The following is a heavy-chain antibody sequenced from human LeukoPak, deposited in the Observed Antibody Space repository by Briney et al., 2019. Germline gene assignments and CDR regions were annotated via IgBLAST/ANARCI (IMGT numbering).Heavy chain of an antibody. CDR2: ISYDGSNK. CDR1: GFTFSSYG. D-gene: IGHD6-19*01. Sequence: PGRSLRLSCAASGFTFSSYGMHWVRQAPGKGLEWVAVISYDGSNKYYADSVKGRFTISRDNSKNTLYLQMNSLRAEDTAVYYCAKVPYKGYSSGWYEGNYYYGMDVWGQGTTVTVSS. CDR3: AKVPYKGYSSGWYEGNYYYGMDV. V-gene: IGHV3-30*18. J-gene: IGHJ6*02.